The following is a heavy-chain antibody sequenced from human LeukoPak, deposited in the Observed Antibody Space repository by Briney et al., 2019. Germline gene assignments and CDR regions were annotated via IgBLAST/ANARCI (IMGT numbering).Heavy chain of an antibody. J-gene: IGHJ6*03. V-gene: IGHV1-46*01. CDR3: AREAVVVPAASHPRANYYMDV. CDR1: GYTFTSYY. D-gene: IGHD2-2*01. CDR2: INPSGGST. Sequence: ASVKVSCKASGYTFTSYYMHWVRQAPGQGLEWMGIINPSGGSTSYAQKFQGRVTITTDESTSTAYMELSSLRSEDTAVYYCAREAVVVPAASHPRANYYMDVWGKGTTVTVSS.